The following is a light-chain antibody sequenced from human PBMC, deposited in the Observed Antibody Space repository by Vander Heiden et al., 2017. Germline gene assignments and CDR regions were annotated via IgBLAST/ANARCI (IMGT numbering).Light chain of an antibody. CDR2: WAS. CDR1: QSVLYRSNNKNY. CDR3: QQYYSTPYT. J-gene: IGKJ2*01. Sequence: IVMTQSPDFLAVSLGERATINCKSSQSVLYRSNNKNYLAWYQQKPGQPPKLLIYWASTRESGVPDRLSGSGSGTDFTLTISSLQAEDVAVYYCQQYYSTPYTFGQGTKLEIK. V-gene: IGKV4-1*01.